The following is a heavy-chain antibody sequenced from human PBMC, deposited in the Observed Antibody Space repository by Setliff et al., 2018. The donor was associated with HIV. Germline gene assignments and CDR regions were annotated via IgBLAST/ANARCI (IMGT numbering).Heavy chain of an antibody. Sequence: PGGSLRLSCAASGFSFSDYYMSWIRQAPGKGLECISYISDSDTDIYYADSVRGRFTISRDNAKNSLYLQMNSLRAEDTAVYYCARGYCGGGICYSPNWLDPWGQGTLVTVSS. CDR1: GFSFSDYY. CDR2: ISDSDTDI. J-gene: IGHJ5*02. D-gene: IGHD2-15*01. CDR3: ARGYCGGGICYSPNWLDP. V-gene: IGHV3-11*01.